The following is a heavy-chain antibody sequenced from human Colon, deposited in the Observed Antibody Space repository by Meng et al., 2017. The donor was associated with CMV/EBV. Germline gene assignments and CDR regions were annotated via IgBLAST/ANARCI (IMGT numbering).Heavy chain of an antibody. J-gene: IGHJ4*02. V-gene: IGHV3-30*02. CDR1: GFTFSSYG. CDR2: IRYDGSNE. Sequence: GESLKISCAASGFTFSSYGMHWVRQTPDKGLAWVAFIRYDGSNEFYADSVKGRFTIYRDNSKSTLSLQMNSLRAEDTAVYYCAKRSVGVPAALGPREYYFERWGQGTQVTVSS. CDR3: AKRSVGVPAALGPREYYFER. D-gene: IGHD2-2*01.